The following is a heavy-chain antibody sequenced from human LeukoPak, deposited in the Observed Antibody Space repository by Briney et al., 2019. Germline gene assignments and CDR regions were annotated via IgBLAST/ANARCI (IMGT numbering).Heavy chain of an antibody. Sequence: GGSLRLSCVASGFTFSDHYMDWVRQAPGKGLEWVGRTRNKANSYTTEYAASVKGRFTISRDDSKNSLYLQMNSLKTEDTAVYYCARRELLHWFDPWGQGTLVTVSS. CDR1: GFTFSDHY. CDR3: ARRELLHWFDP. J-gene: IGHJ5*02. V-gene: IGHV3-72*01. D-gene: IGHD1-26*01. CDR2: TRNKANSYTT.